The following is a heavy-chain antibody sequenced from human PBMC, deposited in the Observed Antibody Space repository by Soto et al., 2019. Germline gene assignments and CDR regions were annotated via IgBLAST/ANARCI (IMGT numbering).Heavy chain of an antibody. Sequence: QVQLVQSGAEVKKPGSSVKVSCKASGGTFSNYAISWVRQAPGRGLEWMGGIVPIFGTTYYTQKFQGRATIIADDSTTTAYLELSSLRSEDTAMYYCARVEAVAGIYNYHGLDVWGQGTAVSVSS. D-gene: IGHD6-19*01. V-gene: IGHV1-69*12. J-gene: IGHJ6*02. CDR2: IVPIFGTT. CDR3: ARVEAVAGIYNYHGLDV. CDR1: GGTFSNYA.